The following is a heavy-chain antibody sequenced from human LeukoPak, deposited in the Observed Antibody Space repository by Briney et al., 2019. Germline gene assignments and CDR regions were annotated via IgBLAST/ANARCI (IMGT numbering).Heavy chain of an antibody. D-gene: IGHD3-22*01. CDR1: GDSVSSNSAA. CDR3: ARDFAYYDSSGYYSYYFDY. CDR2: TYYRSKWYN. V-gene: IGHV6-1*01. J-gene: IGHJ4*02. Sequence: SQTLSLTCAISGDSVSSNSAAWNWIRQSPSRGLEWLGRTYYRSKWYNDYAVSVKSRITINPDTSKNQFSLQLNSVTPEDTAVYYCARDFAYYDSSGYYSYYFDYWGQGTLVTVSS.